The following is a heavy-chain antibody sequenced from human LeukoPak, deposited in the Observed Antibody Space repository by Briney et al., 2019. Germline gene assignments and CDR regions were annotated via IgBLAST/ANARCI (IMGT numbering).Heavy chain of an antibody. CDR1: GFTFSTYW. D-gene: IGHD3-22*01. V-gene: IGHV3-74*01. Sequence: GGSLRLSCAASGFTFSTYWMHWVRQAPGKGLVWVSTINSDGSSTSYADSVRGRFTISRDNAKNTLYLQMNSLRAEDTAVYYCASGYYYIDYWGQGTLVTVSS. CDR3: ASGYYYIDY. J-gene: IGHJ4*02. CDR2: INSDGSST.